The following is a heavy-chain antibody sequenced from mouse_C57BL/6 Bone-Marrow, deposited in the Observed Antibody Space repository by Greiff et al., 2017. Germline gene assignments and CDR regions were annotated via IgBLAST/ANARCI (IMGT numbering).Heavy chain of an antibody. J-gene: IGHJ2*01. CDR3: ARRGDYYGSSLFDY. V-gene: IGHV1-43*01. Sequence: VQLQQSGPELVKPGASVKISCKASGYSFTGYYMHWVKQSSEKSLEWIGEINPSTGSTSYNQKFKGKATLTVDKSSSTAYMQLKSLTSEDSAVYYCARRGDYYGSSLFDYWGQGTTLTVSS. CDR2: INPSTGST. CDR1: GYSFTGYY. D-gene: IGHD1-1*01.